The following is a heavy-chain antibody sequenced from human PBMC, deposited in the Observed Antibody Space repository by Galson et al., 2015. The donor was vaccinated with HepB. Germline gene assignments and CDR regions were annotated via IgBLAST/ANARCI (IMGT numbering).Heavy chain of an antibody. CDR1: GFTFRNYG. CDR3: AYLAGWVGVSYYDILTPFDY. J-gene: IGHJ4*02. CDR2: ISNDGSNK. D-gene: IGHD3-9*01. V-gene: IGHV3-30*03. Sequence: SLRLSCAASGFTFRNYGMHWVRQVPGKGLEWVTVISNDGSNKFYADSVKGRFTISRDNSKNTLYLQMNSPRAEDTAIYYCAYLAGWVGVSYYDILTPFDYWGQGTLVTVSS.